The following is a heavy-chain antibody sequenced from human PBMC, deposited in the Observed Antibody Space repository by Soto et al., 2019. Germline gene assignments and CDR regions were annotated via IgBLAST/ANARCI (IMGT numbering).Heavy chain of an antibody. CDR2: IIPIFGTA. D-gene: IGHD3-22*01. J-gene: IGHJ4*02. V-gene: IGHV1-69*01. CDR3: ARGWGYDSNDYYYAY. Sequence: QVQLVQSGAEVRKPGSSVKVSCKASGGTFSRHAISWVRQAPGQGLEWMGGIIPIFGTANHAQKFQGRVTIIADESTSTVYMELSSLRSEETVMYYCARGWGYDSNDYYYAYWGQGTLVIVSS. CDR1: GGTFSRHA.